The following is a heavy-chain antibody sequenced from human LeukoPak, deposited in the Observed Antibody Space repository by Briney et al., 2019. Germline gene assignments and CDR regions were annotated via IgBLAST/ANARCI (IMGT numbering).Heavy chain of an antibody. CDR3: ARDEWEYCSSTSCQTFDP. V-gene: IGHV1-46*01. CDR2: INPSDGST. Sequence: AASVKVSCKASGYTFTSYYIHWVRQAPGQGLEWMGIINPSDGSTSYAQKFQDRVTMTRDTSMSTVYMELRSLRSEDTAVYFCARDEWEYCSSTSCQTFDPWGQGTLVTVSS. D-gene: IGHD2-2*01. CDR1: GYTFTSYY. J-gene: IGHJ5*02.